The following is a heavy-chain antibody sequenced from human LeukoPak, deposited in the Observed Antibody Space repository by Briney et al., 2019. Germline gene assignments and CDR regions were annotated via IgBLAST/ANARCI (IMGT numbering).Heavy chain of an antibody. CDR2: ISGSGGST. J-gene: IGHJ4*02. V-gene: IGHV3-23*01. CDR1: GFTFSSYA. CDR3: AKVMAIITGYFYY. Sequence: GGSLRPSCAASGFTFSSYAMSWVRQAPGKGLEWVSAISGSGGSTYYADSVKGRFPISRDNSKNTLYLQMNSLRAEDTAVYYCAKVMAIITGYFYYWGQGTLVTVSS. D-gene: IGHD5-24*01.